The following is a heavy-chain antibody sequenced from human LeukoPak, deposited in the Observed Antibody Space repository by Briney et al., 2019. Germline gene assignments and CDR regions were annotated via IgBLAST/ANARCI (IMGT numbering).Heavy chain of an antibody. V-gene: IGHV3-48*03. J-gene: IGHJ6*04. Sequence: GGSPRLSCAASGFTFSSYEMHWVRQATGKGLEWVSYISSSGSTIYYADSVKGRFTISRDNAKNTLYLQMNSLRAEDTAVYYCAELGITMIGGVWGKGTTVTISS. CDR3: AELGITMIGGV. D-gene: IGHD3-10*02. CDR1: GFTFSSYE. CDR2: ISSSGSTI.